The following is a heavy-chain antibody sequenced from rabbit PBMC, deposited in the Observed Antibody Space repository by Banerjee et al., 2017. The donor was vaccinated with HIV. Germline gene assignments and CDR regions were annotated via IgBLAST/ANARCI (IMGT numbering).Heavy chain of an antibody. CDR3: ARELYIYGYGGNGYAANL. J-gene: IGHJ4*01. CDR2: IYAGTSGSA. D-gene: IGHD6-1*01. V-gene: IGHV1S40*01. CDR1: GFSFSSSYY. Sequence: QSLEESGGDLVKPGASLTLTCTASGFSFSSSYYMCWVRQAPGKGLGWIACIYAGTSGSAYYASWAKGRFSISRASSTPVTLRMTSLSAADTATYFCARELYIYGYGGNGYAANLWGQGTLVTVS.